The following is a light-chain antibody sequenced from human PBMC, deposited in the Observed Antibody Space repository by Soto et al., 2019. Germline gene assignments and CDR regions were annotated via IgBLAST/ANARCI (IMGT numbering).Light chain of an antibody. V-gene: IGKV3-15*01. CDR3: XXYDNWPSLT. Sequence: EIVMTQSPATLSVSPGERATLSCRASQSVSSNLAWYQQTPGQAPRLLIYGASTRATGIPARFSGSGSGTXXXXXXXXXQXEXFAVYXCXXYDNWPSLTFGGGTKVEIK. J-gene: IGKJ4*01. CDR1: QSVSSN. CDR2: GAS.